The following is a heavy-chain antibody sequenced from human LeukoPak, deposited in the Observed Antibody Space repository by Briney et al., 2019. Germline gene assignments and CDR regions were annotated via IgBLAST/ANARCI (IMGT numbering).Heavy chain of an antibody. CDR3: ARGRAHGVTAADRDY. Sequence: PSETLSLTCPVYGGSFSGYYWSCILHPPGKGLEWIGEINHTGSTNYNPSLKSRVTISVDTSKNQFSLQLSSVTAADTAVYYCARGRAHGVTAADRDYWGQGTLVTVSS. CDR2: INHTGST. V-gene: IGHV4-34*01. D-gene: IGHD6-13*01. CDR1: GGSFSGYY. J-gene: IGHJ4*02.